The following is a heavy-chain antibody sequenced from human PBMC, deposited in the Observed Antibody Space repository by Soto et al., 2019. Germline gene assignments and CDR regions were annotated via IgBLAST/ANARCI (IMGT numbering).Heavy chain of an antibody. CDR1: GGSISSYY. CDR3: ARVWTFHWYFDL. CDR2: IYYSGST. D-gene: IGHD1-1*01. V-gene: IGHV4-59*01. Sequence: QVQLQESGPGLVKPSETLSLTCTVSGGSISSYYWSWIRQPPGKGLEWIGYIYYSGSTNYTPSLKRRLTISVETSKNQSSLKLSSVTAADTAVYYCARVWTFHWYFDLWGRGPLVTVSS. J-gene: IGHJ2*01.